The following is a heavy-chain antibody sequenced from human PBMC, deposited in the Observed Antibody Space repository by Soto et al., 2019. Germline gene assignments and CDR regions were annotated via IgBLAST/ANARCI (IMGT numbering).Heavy chain of an antibody. CDR1: GYTFTSYG. CDR2: ISAYNGNT. V-gene: IGHV1-18*04. D-gene: IGHD6-19*01. Sequence: GASVKVSCKASGYTFTSYGISWVRQAPGQGLEWMGWISAYNGNTNYAQKLQGRVTMTTDTSTSTACMELRSLRSDDTAVYYCAREVDHLAVAGTEDFDYWGQGTLVTVSS. J-gene: IGHJ4*02. CDR3: AREVDHLAVAGTEDFDY.